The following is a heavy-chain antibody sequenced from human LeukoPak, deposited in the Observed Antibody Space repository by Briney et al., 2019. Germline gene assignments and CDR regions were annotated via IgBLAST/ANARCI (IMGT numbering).Heavy chain of an antibody. J-gene: IGHJ4*02. Sequence: PGGSLRLSCAASGFTFSSYWMSWVRQAPGKGLEWVANIKQDGSEKYYVDSVKGRFTISRDNAKNSLYLQMNSLRAEDTAVYYCARDRYYCDSSGYIRGFDYWGQGTLVTVSS. D-gene: IGHD3-22*01. CDR2: IKQDGSEK. CDR1: GFTFSSYW. V-gene: IGHV3-7*01. CDR3: ARDRYYCDSSGYIRGFDY.